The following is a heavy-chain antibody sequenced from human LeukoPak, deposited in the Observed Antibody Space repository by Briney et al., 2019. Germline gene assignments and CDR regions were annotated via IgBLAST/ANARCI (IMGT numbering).Heavy chain of an antibody. CDR3: AKSITAYGDFDFDY. J-gene: IGHJ4*02. CDR2: ISGSGGST. Sequence: GGSVRLSCAASGFTFSSYAMSWVRQAPGKGLEWVSAISGSGGSTYYADSVKGRFTISRDNSKNTLYLQMNSLRAEDTAVYYCAKSITAYGDFDFDYWGQGTLVTVSS. CDR1: GFTFSSYA. V-gene: IGHV3-23*01. D-gene: IGHD4-17*01.